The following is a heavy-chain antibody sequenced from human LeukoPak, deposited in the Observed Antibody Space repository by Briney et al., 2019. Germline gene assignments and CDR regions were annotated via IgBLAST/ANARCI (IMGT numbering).Heavy chain of an antibody. D-gene: IGHD3-22*01. V-gene: IGHV3-7*04. CDR1: GFTFTNYW. Sequence: PGGSLRLSCAASGFTFTNYWMNWVRQAPGRGLEWVANIKQDGTDKYYVDSVKGRFTISRDNAENSLFLQMNSLRADDTAAYYCARDELGSDSSGLWDWGQGTLVTVSS. CDR3: ARDELGSDSSGLWD. CDR2: IKQDGTDK. J-gene: IGHJ4*02.